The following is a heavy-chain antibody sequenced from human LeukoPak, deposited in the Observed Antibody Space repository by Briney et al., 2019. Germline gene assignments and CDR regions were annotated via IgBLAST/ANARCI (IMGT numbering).Heavy chain of an antibody. Sequence: GGSLRLSCAASGFTFSSYAMHWVRQAPGKGLEWVAVISYDGSNKYYADSVKGRFTISRDNSKNTLYLQMNSLRAEDTAVYYCAREPREAVAGYDAFDIWGQGTMVTVSS. CDR2: ISYDGSNK. CDR3: AREPREAVAGYDAFDI. D-gene: IGHD6-19*01. V-gene: IGHV3-30*04. J-gene: IGHJ3*02. CDR1: GFTFSSYA.